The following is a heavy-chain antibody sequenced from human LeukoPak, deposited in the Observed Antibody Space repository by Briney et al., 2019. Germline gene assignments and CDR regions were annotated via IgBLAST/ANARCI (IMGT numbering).Heavy chain of an antibody. J-gene: IGHJ4*02. D-gene: IGHD2-2*01. V-gene: IGHV1-2*02. CDR2: IDPNSGGT. CDR3: AGGLRGSPAFDY. CDR1: GYTFTGYY. Sequence: ASVKVSCKASGYTFTGYYMHWVRQAPGQGLEWMGWIDPNSGGTNYAQKFQGRVTMTRNTSINTAYMELSRLRSDDTAVYYCAGGLRGSPAFDYWGQGTLVTVSS.